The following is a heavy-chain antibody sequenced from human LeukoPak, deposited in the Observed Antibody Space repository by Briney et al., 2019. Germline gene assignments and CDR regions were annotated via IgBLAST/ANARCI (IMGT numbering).Heavy chain of an antibody. Sequence: SGGSLRLSCAASGFTFDDYAMHWARQAPGKGLEWVSLISGDGGSTYYADSVKGRFTISRDNSKNSLYLQMNSLRTEDTALYYCAKVLGYYDSSGYYQEGGFDYWGQGTLVTVSS. CDR3: AKVLGYYDSSGYYQEGGFDY. D-gene: IGHD3-22*01. J-gene: IGHJ4*02. V-gene: IGHV3-43*02. CDR2: ISGDGGST. CDR1: GFTFDDYA.